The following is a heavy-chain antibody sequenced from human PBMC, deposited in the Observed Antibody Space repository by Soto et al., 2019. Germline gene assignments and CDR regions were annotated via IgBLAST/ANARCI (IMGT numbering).Heavy chain of an antibody. J-gene: IGHJ4*02. CDR2: INANSGDT. Sequence: QVQLVQSGAEVKKPGASVRVSCKASGYTFSGHYMHWIRQAPGQGLEWLGWINANSGDTDRAPKFQDRLTMTRDTSISTAYMELSRLRSDDTAVYYCARGGALDGTSPPFNHWGQGTLVTVSS. D-gene: IGHD6-19*01. CDR1: GYTFSGHY. CDR3: ARGGALDGTSPPFNH. V-gene: IGHV1-2*02.